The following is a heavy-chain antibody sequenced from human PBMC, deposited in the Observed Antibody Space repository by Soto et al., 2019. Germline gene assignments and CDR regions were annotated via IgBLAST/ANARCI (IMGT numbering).Heavy chain of an antibody. CDR3: ARRPGGIAAAGDDY. D-gene: IGHD6-13*01. J-gene: IGHJ4*02. CDR1: GGSISSSSYY. CDR2: IYYSGST. V-gene: IGHV4-39*01. Sequence: QLQLQESGPGLVKPSETLSLTCTVSGGSISSSSYYWGWIRQPPGKGLEWIGSIYYSGSTYYNPSLKSRATISVDTSKNQFSLKLSSVTAADTAVYYCARRPGGIAAAGDDYWGQGTLVTVSS.